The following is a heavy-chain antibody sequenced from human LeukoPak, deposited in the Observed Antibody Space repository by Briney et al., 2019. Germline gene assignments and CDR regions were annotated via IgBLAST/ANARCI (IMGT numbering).Heavy chain of an antibody. CDR3: EKRDGGWSTAVYYMDV. J-gene: IGHJ6*03. CDR2: ISGSGGST. D-gene: IGHD6-19*01. V-gene: IGHV3-23*01. Sequence: GGSLRLSCAASGFTFNSYDMSWVRQAPGKGLEWVSAISGSGGSTYYADSVKGRFTISRDNSKNTLYLQMNSLRAEDTAVYYCEKRDGGWSTAVYYMDVWGKGTTVTVSS. CDR1: GFTFNSYD.